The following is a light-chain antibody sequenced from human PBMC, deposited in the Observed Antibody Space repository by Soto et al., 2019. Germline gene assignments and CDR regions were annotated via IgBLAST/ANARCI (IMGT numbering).Light chain of an antibody. CDR1: RSHRDGSNA. J-gene: IGLJ2*01. CDR3: SSYTRVTNTPVV. Sequence: SVLTRLASVSCVPLQSSSISSNGTRSHRDGSNAVSWYQQHPGKAPKLLLYYVSRWPSGASNRFAGSKSGNTASLTISVLQAEEEADYYCSSYTRVTNTPVVFGRGTKVTVL. V-gene: IGLV2-14*01. CDR2: YVS.